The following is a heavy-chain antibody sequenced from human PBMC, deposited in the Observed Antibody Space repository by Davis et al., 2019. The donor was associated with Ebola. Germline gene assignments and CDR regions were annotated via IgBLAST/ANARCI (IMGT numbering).Heavy chain of an antibody. V-gene: IGHV3-30-3*02. CDR2: VSYDGSNK. Sequence: PGGSLRLSCAASGFTFSSYAMHWVRQAPGKGLEWVAVVSYDGSNKYYADSVKGRFTISRDNSKNTLYLQMNSLRAEDTAVYYCAKPYCTNGVCYFDYWGQGTLVTVSS. J-gene: IGHJ4*02. D-gene: IGHD2-8*01. CDR1: GFTFSSYA. CDR3: AKPYCTNGVCYFDY.